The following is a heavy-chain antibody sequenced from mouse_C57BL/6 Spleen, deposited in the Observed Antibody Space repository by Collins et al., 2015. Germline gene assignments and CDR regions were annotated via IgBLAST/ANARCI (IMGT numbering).Heavy chain of an antibody. Sequence: EVKLLESGGGLVQPGGSLKLSCAASGFDFSRYWMSWVRQAPGKGLEWIGEIYPDSSTINYTLSLKDKFIISRDNAKNTLYLQMSKVRSEDTALYYCARLGYYGYGDYWGQGTTLTVSS. CDR2: IYPDSSTI. CDR1: GFDFSRYW. J-gene: IGHJ2*01. V-gene: IGHV4-1*02. D-gene: IGHD2-2*01. CDR3: ARLGYYGYGDY.